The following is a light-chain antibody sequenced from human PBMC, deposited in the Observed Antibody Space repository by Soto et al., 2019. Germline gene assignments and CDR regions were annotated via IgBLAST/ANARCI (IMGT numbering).Light chain of an antibody. V-gene: IGLV1-47*01. Sequence: QSVLTQPPSASGTPGQRVTISCSGSSSNIGSNYVYWYQQLPGTAPKLLIYRNNQRPSGVPDRFSGSKSGTSASLAISGLRSEDEPDYYCAAWDDSLRVFGTGTKVTAL. CDR3: AAWDDSLRV. CDR1: SSNIGSNY. J-gene: IGLJ1*01. CDR2: RNN.